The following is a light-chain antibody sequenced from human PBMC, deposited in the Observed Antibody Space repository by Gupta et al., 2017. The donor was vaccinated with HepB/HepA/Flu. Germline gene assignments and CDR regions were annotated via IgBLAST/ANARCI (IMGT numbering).Light chain of an antibody. CDR2: AAS. V-gene: IGKV1-27*01. CDR3: QKYNSAPRT. J-gene: IGKJ1*01. Sequence: DIQMTQSPSSLPASVGERVTITCLASQGISNYLAWYQQKPGKVPKLLIYAASTLQSGVPSRFSGSGSGTDFTLTISSLQPEDVATYYCQKYNSAPRTFGQGTKVEIK. CDR1: QGISNY.